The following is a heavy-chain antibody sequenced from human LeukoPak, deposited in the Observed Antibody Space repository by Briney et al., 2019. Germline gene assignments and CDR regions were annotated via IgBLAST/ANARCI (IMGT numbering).Heavy chain of an antibody. CDR2: ISSSSNYM. Sequence: GGSLRLSCAASGFTFSSNAMNWVRQAPGKGLEWVSFISSSSNYMSYADSVKGRFNISRDNAKSSLYLQMNSLRAEDTAVYYCARPLDSSNNYFDYWGQGTLVTVSA. V-gene: IGHV3-21*01. CDR1: GFTFSSNA. J-gene: IGHJ4*02. CDR3: ARPLDSSNNYFDY. D-gene: IGHD6-13*01.